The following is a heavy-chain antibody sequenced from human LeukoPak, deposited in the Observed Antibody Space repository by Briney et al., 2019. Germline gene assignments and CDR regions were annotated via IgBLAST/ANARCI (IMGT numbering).Heavy chain of an antibody. J-gene: IGHJ3*02. CDR2: MNPNSGNT. D-gene: IGHD6-13*01. CDR3: AGQQQLGDAFDI. Sequence: ASVKVSCKASGYTFTSYDINWVRQATGQVLEWMGWMNPNSGNTGYAQKFQGRVTMTRNTTISTAYMELSSLRSEDTAVYYCAGQQQLGDAFDIWGQGTMVTVSS. V-gene: IGHV1-8*01. CDR1: GYTFTSYD.